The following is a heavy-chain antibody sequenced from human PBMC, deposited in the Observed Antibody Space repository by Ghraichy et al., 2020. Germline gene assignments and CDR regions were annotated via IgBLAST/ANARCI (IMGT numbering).Heavy chain of an antibody. CDR2: ISYDGSNK. CDR3: ARDAYPFWSGYYGN. Sequence: GGSLRLSCAASGFTFSSYAMHWVRQAPGKGLEWVAVISYDGSNKYYADSVKGRFTISRDNSKNTLYLQMNSLRAEDTAVYYCARDAYPFWSGYYGNWGQGTLVTVSS. D-gene: IGHD3-3*01. J-gene: IGHJ4*02. V-gene: IGHV3-30*04. CDR1: GFTFSSYA.